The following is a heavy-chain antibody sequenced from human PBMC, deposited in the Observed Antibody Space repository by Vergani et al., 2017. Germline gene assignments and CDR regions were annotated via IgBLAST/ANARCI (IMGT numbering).Heavy chain of an antibody. CDR3: ARPTTVTMRDDAFDI. J-gene: IGHJ3*02. D-gene: IGHD4-17*01. Sequence: QLQLQESGPGLVKPSETLSLTCTVSGGSISSSSYYWGWIRQPPGKGLEWIGSIYYSGSTYYNPSLKSRGTISVDTSKNQFSLKLSSVTAADTAVYYCARPTTVTMRDDAFDIWGQGTMVTVSS. V-gene: IGHV4-39*01. CDR1: GGSISSSSYY. CDR2: IYYSGST.